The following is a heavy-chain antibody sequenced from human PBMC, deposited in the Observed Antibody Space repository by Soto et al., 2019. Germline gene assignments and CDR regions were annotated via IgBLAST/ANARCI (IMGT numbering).Heavy chain of an antibody. D-gene: IGHD3-10*01. CDR3: SRGDNPRDAFDI. J-gene: IGHJ3*02. CDR1: GGSISSGGYY. CDR2: IYYSGST. V-gene: IGHV4-31*03. Sequence: LSLTCTVSGGSISSGGYYWSWIRQHPGKGLEWIGYIYYSGSTYYNPSLKSRVTISVDTSKNQFSLKLSSVTAADTAVYYCSRGDNPRDAFDIWGQGTMVT.